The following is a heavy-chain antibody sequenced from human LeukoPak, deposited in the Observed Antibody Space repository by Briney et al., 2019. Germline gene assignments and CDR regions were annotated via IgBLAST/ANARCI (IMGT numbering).Heavy chain of an antibody. CDR3: ARGDYDILTGYWYYYYMDV. J-gene: IGHJ6*03. V-gene: IGHV3-21*01. D-gene: IGHD3-9*01. CDR1: GFTFSSYS. CDR2: ISSSSSYI. Sequence: GGSLRLSCAASGFTFSSYSMNWVRQAPGKGLEWVSSISSSSSYIYYADSVKGRFTISRDNAKNSLYLQMNSLRAEDTAVYYCARGDYDILTGYWYYYYMDVWGKGTTVTVSS.